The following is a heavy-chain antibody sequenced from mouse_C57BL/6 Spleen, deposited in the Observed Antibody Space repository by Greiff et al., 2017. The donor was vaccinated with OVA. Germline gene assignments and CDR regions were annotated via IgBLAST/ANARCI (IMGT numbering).Heavy chain of an antibody. J-gene: IGHJ3*01. CDR3: ARHDDYDSWFAY. V-gene: IGHV5-9*01. D-gene: IGHD2-4*01. Sequence: EVKLVESGGGLVKPGGSLKLSCAASGFTFSSYTMSWVRQTPEKRLEWVATLSGGGGNTYYPDSVKGRFTISRDNAKNTLYLQMSSLRSEDTALYYCARHDDYDSWFAYWGQGTLVTVSA. CDR2: LSGGGGNT. CDR1: GFTFSSYT.